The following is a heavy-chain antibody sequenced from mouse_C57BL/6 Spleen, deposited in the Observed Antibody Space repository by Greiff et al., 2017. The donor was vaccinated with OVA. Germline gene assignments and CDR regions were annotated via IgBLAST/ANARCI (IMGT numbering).Heavy chain of an antibody. V-gene: IGHV1-80*01. CDR1: GYAFSSYW. CDR3: ARRGSNYEGYAMDY. CDR2: IYPGDGDT. J-gene: IGHJ4*01. D-gene: IGHD2-5*01. Sequence: VKLMESGAELVKPGASVKISCKASGYAFSSYWMNWVKQRPGKGLEWIGQIYPGDGDTNYNGKFKGKATLTADKSSSTAYMQLSSLTSEDSAVYFCARRGSNYEGYAMDYWGQGTSVTVSS.